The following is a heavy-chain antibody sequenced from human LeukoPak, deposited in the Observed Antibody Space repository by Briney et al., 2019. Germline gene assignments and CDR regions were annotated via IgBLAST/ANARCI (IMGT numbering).Heavy chain of an antibody. V-gene: IGHV1-2*02. CDR3: ARRGYNYGYELAVYYYYMDV. CDR2: INPNSGAT. J-gene: IGHJ6*03. CDR1: GYTFTSYA. Sequence: ASVKVSCKASGYTFTSYAMHWVRQAPGQGLEWMGWINPNSGATNYALNFQGRVTMTRDTSISTAYMELSRLRSDDTAVYYCARRGYNYGYELAVYYYYMDVWGKGTTVTISS. D-gene: IGHD5-18*01.